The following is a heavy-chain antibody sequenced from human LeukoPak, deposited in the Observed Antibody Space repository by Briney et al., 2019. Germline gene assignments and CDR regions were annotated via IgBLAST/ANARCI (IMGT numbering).Heavy chain of an antibody. J-gene: IGHJ4*02. CDR3: ARVPTVTFFDY. V-gene: IGHV4-39*07. D-gene: IGHD4-17*01. CDR2: IYYSATT. CDR1: GGSISSSSYY. Sequence: SETLSLTCTVSGGSISSSSYYWGWIRQPPGKRLEWIGSIYYSATTYYNPSLKSRVTISVDTSKNQFSLKLSSVTAAFTAVYYCARVPTVTFFDYWGQGTLVTVSS.